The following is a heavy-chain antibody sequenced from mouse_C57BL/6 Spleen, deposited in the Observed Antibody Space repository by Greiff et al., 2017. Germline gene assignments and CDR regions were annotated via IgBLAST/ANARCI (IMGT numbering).Heavy chain of an antibody. CDR1: GYTFTSYD. J-gene: IGHJ4*01. V-gene: IGHV1-85*01. Sequence: VMLVESGPELVKPGASVKLSCKASGYTFTSYDINWVKQRPGQGLEWIGWIYPRDGSTKYNEKFKGKATLTVDTSSSTAYMELHSLTSEDSAVYFCARTPHLITTVGYYAMDYWGQGTSVTVSS. CDR2: IYPRDGST. D-gene: IGHD1-1*01. CDR3: ARTPHLITTVGYYAMDY.